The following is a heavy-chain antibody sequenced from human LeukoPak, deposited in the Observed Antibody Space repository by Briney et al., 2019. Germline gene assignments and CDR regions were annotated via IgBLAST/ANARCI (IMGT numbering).Heavy chain of an antibody. CDR3: ARRRCSSTSCFFDY. D-gene: IGHD2-2*01. Sequence: GGSLRLSCAASGFTFSSYSMNWVRQAPGKGLEWVSYISSSSSTIYYADSVKGRFTISRDNAKNSLYLQMNSLRAEDTAVYYCARRRCSSTSCFFDYWGQGTLVTGSS. CDR2: ISSSSSTI. V-gene: IGHV3-48*04. J-gene: IGHJ4*02. CDR1: GFTFSSYS.